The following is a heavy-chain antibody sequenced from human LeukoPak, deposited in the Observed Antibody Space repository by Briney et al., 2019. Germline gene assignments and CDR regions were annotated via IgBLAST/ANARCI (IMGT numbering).Heavy chain of an antibody. CDR2: ISSSSSYI. CDR1: GFTFSSYS. V-gene: IGHV3-21*01. Sequence: GGSLRLSCAASGFTFSSYSMDWVRQAPGKGLEWVSSISSSSSYIYYADSVKGRFTISRDNAKNSLYLQMNSLRAEDTAVYYCALGSSGPFDYWGQGTLVTVSS. J-gene: IGHJ4*02. CDR3: ALGSSGPFDY. D-gene: IGHD6-19*01.